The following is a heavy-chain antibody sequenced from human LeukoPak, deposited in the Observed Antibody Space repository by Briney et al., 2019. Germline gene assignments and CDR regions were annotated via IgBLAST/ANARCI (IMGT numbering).Heavy chain of an antibody. Sequence: ASVKVSCKASGYTFTGYYMHWVRQAPGQGLEWMGWINPNSGGTNYAQKFQGRFTMTRDTSISTAYMELSRLRSDDTAVYYCAAYYDLWSGYYIDYWGQGTLVTVSS. CDR2: INPNSGGT. CDR1: GYTFTGYY. V-gene: IGHV1-2*02. CDR3: AAYYDLWSGYYIDY. D-gene: IGHD3-3*01. J-gene: IGHJ4*02.